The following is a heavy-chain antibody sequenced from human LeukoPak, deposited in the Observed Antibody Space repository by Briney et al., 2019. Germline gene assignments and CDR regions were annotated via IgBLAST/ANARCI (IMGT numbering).Heavy chain of an antibody. CDR2: ISGRGDST. CDR3: AKGLYTSGRDYMDV. Sequence: GGTLRLSCAASGFTFTSNAMAWVRQAPGKGLEWVSGISGRGDSTYYAESVKGRFTISRDNFKNRLYLQMNSLRAEDTALYYCAKGLYTSGRDYMDVWGKGTTVTISS. CDR1: GFTFTSNA. V-gene: IGHV3-23*01. J-gene: IGHJ6*03. D-gene: IGHD6-19*01.